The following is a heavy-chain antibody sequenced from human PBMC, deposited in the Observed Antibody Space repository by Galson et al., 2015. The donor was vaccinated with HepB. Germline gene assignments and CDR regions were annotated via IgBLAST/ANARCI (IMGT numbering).Heavy chain of an antibody. CDR1: GGTFSSYA. J-gene: IGHJ6*02. CDR3: ARARVAVAVGMKPPTHYGMDV. V-gene: IGHV1-69*13. Sequence: SVKVSCKASGGTFSSYAISWVRQAPGQGPEWMGGIIPIFGTANYAQKFQGRVTIIADESTSTAHVELSSLTSEDTAVYYCARARVAVAVGMKPPTHYGMDVWGQGTTVTVSS. D-gene: IGHD6-19*01. CDR2: IIPIFGTA.